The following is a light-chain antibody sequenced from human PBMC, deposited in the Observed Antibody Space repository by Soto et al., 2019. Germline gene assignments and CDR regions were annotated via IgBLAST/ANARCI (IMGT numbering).Light chain of an antibody. J-gene: IGKJ3*01. CDR2: DAS. CDR1: HSVPRN. V-gene: IGKV3-11*01. CDR3: QQRTNSEIT. Sequence: IVLTRFPASLFLSPGDISTLPWRACHSVPRNLARDHQRTGPVTRLLIYDASNRATGIPARFSGSGSGTDFTLTISSLEPEDFAVYYCQQRTNSEITFGSGTKVDIK.